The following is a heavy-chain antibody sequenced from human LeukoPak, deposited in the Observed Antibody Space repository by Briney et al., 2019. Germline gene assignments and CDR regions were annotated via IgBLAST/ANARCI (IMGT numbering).Heavy chain of an antibody. V-gene: IGHV4-39*07. J-gene: IGHJ4*02. CDR1: GGSISSSSYY. CDR2: IYHSGST. CDR3: ARYADSSGWSFDY. D-gene: IGHD6-19*01. Sequence: PSETLSLTCTVSGGSISSSSYYWGWIRQPPGKGLEWIGEIYHSGSTNYNPPLKSRVTISVDKSKNQFSLKLSSVTAADTAVYYCARYADSSGWSFDYWGQGTLVTVSS.